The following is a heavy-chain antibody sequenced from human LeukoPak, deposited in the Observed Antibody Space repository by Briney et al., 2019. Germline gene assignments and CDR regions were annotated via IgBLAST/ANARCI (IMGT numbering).Heavy chain of an antibody. Sequence: SETLSLTCAVSGYSISSGYKWAWIRQSPGKGRGWIGSIYDSRNAHYNPSLKRRVTISVETSKNQISLNMYSVTAADTAVYYCARYPRLLTADCTSTSCYENYCDPWGQGTLVTVPS. CDR1: GYSISSGYK. J-gene: IGHJ5*02. V-gene: IGHV4-38-2*01. D-gene: IGHD2-2*01. CDR3: ARYPRLLTADCTSTSCYENYCDP. CDR2: IYDSRNA.